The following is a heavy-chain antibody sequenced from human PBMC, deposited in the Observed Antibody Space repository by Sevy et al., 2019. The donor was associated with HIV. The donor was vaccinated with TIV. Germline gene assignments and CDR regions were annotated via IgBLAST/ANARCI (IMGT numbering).Heavy chain of an antibody. D-gene: IGHD2-2*02. CDR1: GFTFSSYE. CDR3: ASTTMGKASCSSLSCDKYYYYGMDV. CDR2: ISSGANNI. V-gene: IGHV3-48*03. J-gene: IGHJ6*02. Sequence: GGSLRLSCEASGFTFSSYEMNWVRQAPGKGLEWVSSISSGANNIYYAASVKGRFTISRDNASNSLYLQINSLRAEDTAVYYCASTTMGKASCSSLSCDKYYYYGMDVWGQGTTVTVSS.